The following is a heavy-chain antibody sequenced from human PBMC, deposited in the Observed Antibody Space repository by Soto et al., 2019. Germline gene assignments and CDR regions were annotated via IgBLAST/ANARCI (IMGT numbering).Heavy chain of an antibody. CDR2: IDWDDDK. V-gene: IGHV2-70*11. CDR3: ARIPRSYSGSYTYFDY. J-gene: IGHJ4*02. CDR1: GLSLSTNGMC. Sequence: SGPTLVNPTQPLTLTCTFSGLSLSTNGMCVSWIRQPPGKALEWLARIDWDDDKYYSTSLKTRLTISKDTSKNQVVLRMTNMDPVDTATYYCARIPRSYSGSYTYFDYWGQGTLVTVSS. D-gene: IGHD1-26*01.